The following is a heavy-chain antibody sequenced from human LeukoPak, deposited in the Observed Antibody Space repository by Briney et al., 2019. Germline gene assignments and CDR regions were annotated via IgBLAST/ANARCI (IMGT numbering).Heavy chain of an antibody. CDR2: IWYDGSNK. Sequence: GGSLRLSCAASGFTFSSYGMHWVRQAPGKGLEWVAVIWYDGSNKYYADSVKGRFTISRDNSKNTLYLQMNSLRAEDTAVYYCARGSGYFDWLLWNYFDYWGQGTLVTVSS. D-gene: IGHD3-9*01. V-gene: IGHV3-33*01. CDR3: ARGSGYFDWLLWNYFDY. CDR1: GFTFSSYG. J-gene: IGHJ4*02.